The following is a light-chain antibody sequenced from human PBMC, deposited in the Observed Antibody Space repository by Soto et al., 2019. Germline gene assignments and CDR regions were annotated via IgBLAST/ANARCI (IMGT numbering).Light chain of an antibody. CDR2: EVA. Sequence: QSVLTQPASVSGSPGQSITISCTGTSSDIGSYTLVSWYQQHPGTAPKVMIYEVAKWPSGVSTRFSGSRSGNTASLTISGLQAEDEADYFCCSYAGGFTYVFGTGTKVTVL. CDR1: SSDIGSYTL. CDR3: CSYAGGFTYV. J-gene: IGLJ1*01. V-gene: IGLV2-23*02.